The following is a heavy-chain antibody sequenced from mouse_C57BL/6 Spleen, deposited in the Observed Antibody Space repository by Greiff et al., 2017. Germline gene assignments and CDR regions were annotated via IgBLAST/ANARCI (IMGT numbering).Heavy chain of an antibody. Sequence: VKLMESGAELVRPGTSVKMSCKASGYTFTNYWIGWAKQRPGHGLEWIGDIYPGGGYTNYNEKFKGKATLTADKSSSTAYMQFSSLTSEDSAIYYCAIYYGSSYPYFDVWGTGTTVTVSS. CDR3: AIYYGSSYPYFDV. CDR2: IYPGGGYT. V-gene: IGHV1-63*01. D-gene: IGHD1-1*01. CDR1: GYTFTNYW. J-gene: IGHJ1*03.